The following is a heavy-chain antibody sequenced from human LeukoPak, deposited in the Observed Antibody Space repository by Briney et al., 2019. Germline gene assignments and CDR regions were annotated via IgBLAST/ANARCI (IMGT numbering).Heavy chain of an antibody. CDR2: ISGSGGST. Sequence: GGSLRLSCAASGFTFSSYVMSWVRQAPGKGLEWVSLISGSGGSTYYADSAKGRFTISRDTSKNTLYLQMNGLRAEDTAVYYCAKGALVATGHVDYWGRGTLVTVSS. CDR1: GFTFSSYV. CDR3: AKGALVATGHVDY. D-gene: IGHD5-12*01. V-gene: IGHV3-23*01. J-gene: IGHJ4*02.